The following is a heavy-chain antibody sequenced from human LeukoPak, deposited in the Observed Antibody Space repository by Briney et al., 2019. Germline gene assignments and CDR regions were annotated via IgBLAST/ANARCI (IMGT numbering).Heavy chain of an antibody. CDR3: TTLGDSSSDGDY. CDR2: IKSKSDGGTT. V-gene: IGHV3-15*01. J-gene: IGHJ4*02. Sequence: GGSLRLSCAASGFTFSNAWMSWVRQAPGKGLEWVGRIKSKSDGGTTDYAAPVKGRFTISRDDSKNTLYLQMNSLKAEDTAVYYCTTLGDSSSDGDYWGQGTLVTVSS. CDR1: GFTFSNAW. D-gene: IGHD6-19*01.